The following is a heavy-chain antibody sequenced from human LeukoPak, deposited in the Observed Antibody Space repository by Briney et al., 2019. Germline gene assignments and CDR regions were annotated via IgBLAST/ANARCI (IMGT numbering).Heavy chain of an antibody. CDR2: MNPNSGNT. D-gene: IGHD5-12*01. V-gene: IGHV1-8*01. CDR3: GRDIRGNPSNWFDP. CDR1: GYTFTSYD. J-gene: IGHJ5*02. Sequence: ASVKVSCKASGYTFTSYDINWVRQATGQGLEWMGWMNPNSGNTGYAQKFQGRVTMTTNTSKSTALLEHRSLTSDNTAWYYCGRDIRGNPSNWFDPWGQGNLVTVSS.